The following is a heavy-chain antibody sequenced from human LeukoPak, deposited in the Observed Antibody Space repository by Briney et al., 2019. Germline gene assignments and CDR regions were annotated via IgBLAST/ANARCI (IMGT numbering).Heavy chain of an antibody. D-gene: IGHD3-10*01. CDR3: ARAYERFGVSWFDP. CDR2: IYYSGST. V-gene: IGHV4-39*07. Sequence: SETLSLTCTVSGGSISSSSYYWGWIRQPPGKGLEWSGSIYYSGSTYYNPSLKSRVTVSVDTSKNHFSLKVSSVTAADTAVYYCARAYERFGVSWFDPWGQGTLVIVSS. CDR1: GGSISSSSYY. J-gene: IGHJ5*02.